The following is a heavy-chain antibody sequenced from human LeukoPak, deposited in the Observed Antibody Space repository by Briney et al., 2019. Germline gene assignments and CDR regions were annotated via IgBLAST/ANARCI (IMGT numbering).Heavy chain of an antibody. V-gene: IGHV1-69*05. CDR3: ARDFGRDGYNRYFYY. Sequence: ASVKVSCKASGGTFSSYAISWVRQAPGQGLEWMGGIIPIFGTANYAQKFQGRVTITTDESTSTAYMELSSLRSEDTAVYYCARDFGRDGYNRYFYYWGQGTLVTVSS. CDR1: GGTFSSYA. D-gene: IGHD5-24*01. J-gene: IGHJ4*02. CDR2: IIPIFGTA.